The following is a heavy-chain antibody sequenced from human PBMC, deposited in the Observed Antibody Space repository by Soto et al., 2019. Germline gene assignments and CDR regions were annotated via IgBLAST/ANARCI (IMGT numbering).Heavy chain of an antibody. Sequence: QITLKESGPTVVKPTETLTLTCTFSGFSLTTSGVGVGWVRQSPGKAPEWLELIYWHDDKRYSTSLNSRLILTYDTSKNLVVRTMAKVGPADTATYYWAPRVLRTVFGVVTTTAIYFDFWGPGTPVVVSS. V-gene: IGHV2-5*01. D-gene: IGHD3-3*01. CDR3: APRVLRTVFGVVTTTAIYFDF. CDR1: GFSLTTSGVG. CDR2: IYWHDDK. J-gene: IGHJ4*02.